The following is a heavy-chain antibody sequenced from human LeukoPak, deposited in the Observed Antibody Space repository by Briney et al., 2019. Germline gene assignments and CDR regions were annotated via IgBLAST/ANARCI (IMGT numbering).Heavy chain of an antibody. V-gene: IGHV3-74*01. CDR2: INSDGSST. CDR1: GFTFSNYW. J-gene: IGHJ4*02. CDR3: ARERWDYYGSGSRFDY. D-gene: IGHD3-10*01. Sequence: GGSLRLSCAASGFTFSNYWMHWVRQAPGKGLVWVSRINSDGSSTSYADSVKGRFTISRDNAKNTLYLQMNSLRAEDTAVYYCARERWDYYGSGSRFDYWAQGTLVTVSS.